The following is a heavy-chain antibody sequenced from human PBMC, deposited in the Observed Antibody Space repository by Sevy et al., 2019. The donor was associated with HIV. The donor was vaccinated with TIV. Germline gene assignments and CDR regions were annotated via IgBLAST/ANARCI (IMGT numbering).Heavy chain of an antibody. CDR1: GFTFSSYG. D-gene: IGHD4-17*01. V-gene: IGHV3-30*18. CDR2: ISYDGSNK. CDR3: AKDTVTTVD. J-gene: IGHJ4*02. Sequence: GGSLRLSCAASGFTFSSYGMHWVRQAPGKGLEWVAVISYDGSNKYYADSVKGRFTISRDNSKNTLYLQMNSLRAEDTAVYYCAKDTVTTVDWGQGTLVTVSS.